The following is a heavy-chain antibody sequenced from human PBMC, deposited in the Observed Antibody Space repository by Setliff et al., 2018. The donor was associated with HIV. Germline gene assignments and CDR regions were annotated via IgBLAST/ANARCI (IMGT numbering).Heavy chain of an antibody. Sequence: SQTLSLTCAVSGYSISSGYFWGWIRQPPGKGLEWIGSINHSGSTNYNPSLKSRVTISVDTSKNQFSLKLSSVTAADTAVYYCAIRGSSGWYVGGYFDYWGQGTLVTVSS. CDR2: INHSGST. CDR3: AIRGSSGWYVGGYFDY. D-gene: IGHD6-19*01. V-gene: IGHV4-38-2*01. J-gene: IGHJ4*02. CDR1: GYSISSGYF.